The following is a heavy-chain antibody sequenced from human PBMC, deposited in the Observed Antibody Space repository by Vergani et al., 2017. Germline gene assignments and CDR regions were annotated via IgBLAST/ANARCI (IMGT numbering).Heavy chain of an antibody. V-gene: IGHV1-2*02. CDR3: TRGWYYDSIAYWAY. Sequence: QVQLVQSGAEVKKPGASVKVSCKASGYTFTSYYMHWVRQAPGQGLEWMGIINPNSGGTNYAQKFQGRVTMTRDTSISTAYMELSRLRSDDTAVYYCTRGWYYDSIAYWAYLGQGTLVTVSS. D-gene: IGHD3-22*01. CDR1: GYTFTSYY. CDR2: INPNSGGT. J-gene: IGHJ4*02.